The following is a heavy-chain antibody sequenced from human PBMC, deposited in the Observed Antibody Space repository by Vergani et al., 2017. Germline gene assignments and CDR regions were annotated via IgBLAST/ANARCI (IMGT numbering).Heavy chain of an antibody. CDR2: IKQDGSEK. J-gene: IGHJ4*02. D-gene: IGHD3-3*01. V-gene: IGHV3-7*03. CDR3: ARGKLVGVPSDY. Sequence: EVQLLESGGGLVQPGGSLRLSCAASGFTFSSYWMSWVRQAPGKGLEWVANIKQDGSEKYYLDSVKGRFTISRDNAKKSLYLQMNSLRVEDTAVYYCARGKLVGVPSDYWGQGTLVTVSS. CDR1: GFTFSSYW.